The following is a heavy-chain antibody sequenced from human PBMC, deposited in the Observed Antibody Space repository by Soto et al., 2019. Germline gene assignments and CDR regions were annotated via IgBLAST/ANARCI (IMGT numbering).Heavy chain of an antibody. CDR3: ARDKYCSGGSCRKNWFDP. D-gene: IGHD2-15*01. Sequence: PSETLSLTCTVSGGSISSSYWSWIRQPPGKGLEWLAYTYDDGSANYNPSLKSRATISLDMSKNQFSLKLTSVTAADTAVYYCARDKYCSGGSCRKNWFDPWGQGTLVT. V-gene: IGHV4-59*01. J-gene: IGHJ5*02. CDR2: TYDDGSA. CDR1: GGSISSSY.